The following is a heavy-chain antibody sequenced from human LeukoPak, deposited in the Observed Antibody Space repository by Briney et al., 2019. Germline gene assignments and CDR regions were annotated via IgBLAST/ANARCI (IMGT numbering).Heavy chain of an antibody. V-gene: IGHV3-23*01. J-gene: IGHJ4*02. CDR3: TNRVDTTMVVY. D-gene: IGHD4/OR15-4a*01. CDR2: ISGSGRST. CDR1: GFTFSSYA. Sequence: GGSLRLSCAASGFTFSSYAMSWVRQAPGKGLEWVSAISGSGRSTFYADSVKGRFTISRDNSKNTLYLQMNSLRAEDTAVYYCTNRVDTTMVVYWGQGTLVTVSP.